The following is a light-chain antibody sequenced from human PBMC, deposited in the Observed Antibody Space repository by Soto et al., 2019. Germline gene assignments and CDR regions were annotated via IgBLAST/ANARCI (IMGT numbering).Light chain of an antibody. CDR3: QQYYSYPWT. CDR2: AAS. J-gene: IGKJ1*01. CDR1: QGISSY. Sequence: AIRMTQSPSSFSASTGDRVTITCRASQGISSYLAWYQQKPGKAPKLLIYAASTLQSGVPSRFSGSGSGTDFTLTISCLQSEDFATYYWQQYYSYPWTFGQGTKVESK. V-gene: IGKV1-8*01.